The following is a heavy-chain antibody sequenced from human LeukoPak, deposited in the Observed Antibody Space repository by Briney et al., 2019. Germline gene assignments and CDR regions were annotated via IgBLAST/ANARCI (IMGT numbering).Heavy chain of an antibody. D-gene: IGHD3-3*01. CDR2: VSYDGSNK. V-gene: IGHV3-30-3*02. CDR3: AKNLPRYDFWSGSNYFDY. J-gene: IGHJ4*02. CDR1: GFTFSSYA. Sequence: GGSLRLSCAASGFTFSSYAMHWVRQAPGKGLEWVAVVSYDGSNKYYADSVKGRFTISRDNSKNTLYLQMNSLRAEDTAVYYCAKNLPRYDFWSGSNYFDYWGQGTLVTVSS.